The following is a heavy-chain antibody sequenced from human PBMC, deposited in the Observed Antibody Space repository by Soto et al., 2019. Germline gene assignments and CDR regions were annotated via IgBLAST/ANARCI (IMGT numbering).Heavy chain of an antibody. CDR1: GFTFSSYA. V-gene: IGHV3-30-3*01. CDR3: ARDSWVYGDREKIFDY. J-gene: IGHJ4*02. D-gene: IGHD4-17*01. CDR2: ISYDGSNK. Sequence: GESLKISCAASGFTFSSYAMHWVRQAPGKGLEWVAVISYDGSNKYYADSVKGRFTISRDNSKNTLYLQMNSLRAEDTAVYYCARDSWVYGDREKIFDYWGQGTLVTVSS.